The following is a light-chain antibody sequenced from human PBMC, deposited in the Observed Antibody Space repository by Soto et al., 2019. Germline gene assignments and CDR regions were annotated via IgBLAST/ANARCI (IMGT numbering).Light chain of an antibody. CDR3: LQGSHWPWT. V-gene: IGKV2-30*01. Sequence: DVVMTQSPLSLPVTLGQPASISCRSSQSLVYSDGITYLSWFHQRPGQSPRRLLYTVSNRDSGVPDRVSASGSDTDFRLVIRRVAAEAVGVYYCLQGSHWPWTFGQGTKVEIK. J-gene: IGKJ1*01. CDR1: QSLVYSDGITY. CDR2: TVS.